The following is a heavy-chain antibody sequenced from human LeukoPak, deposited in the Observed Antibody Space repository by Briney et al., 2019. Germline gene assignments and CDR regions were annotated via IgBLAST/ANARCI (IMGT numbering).Heavy chain of an antibody. CDR2: ISSSSSYI. D-gene: IGHD4-17*01. Sequence: GGSLRLSCAASGFTFSSYSMNWVRQAPGKGLEWASSISSSSSYIYYADSVKGRFTISRDNAKNSLYLQMNGLRAEDTAVYYCARDYYGDYVGSGDYWGQGTLVTVSS. J-gene: IGHJ4*02. CDR3: ARDYYGDYVGSGDY. V-gene: IGHV3-21*01. CDR1: GFTFSSYS.